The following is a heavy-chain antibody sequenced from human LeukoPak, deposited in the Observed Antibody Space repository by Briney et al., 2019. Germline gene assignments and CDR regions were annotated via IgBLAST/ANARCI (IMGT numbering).Heavy chain of an antibody. V-gene: IGHV1-18*01. J-gene: IGHJ4*02. CDR2: ISAYNGNT. Sequence: ASVKVSCKASGYTFTSYGISWVRQAPGQGLEWMGWISAYNGNTNYAQKLQGRVTTTTDTSTSTAYMELRSLRSDDTAVYYCARDQPYSTTSYYYGSGSYPHYFDYWGQGTLVTVSS. CDR1: GYTFTSYG. D-gene: IGHD3-10*01. CDR3: ARDQPYSTTSYYYGSGSYPHYFDY.